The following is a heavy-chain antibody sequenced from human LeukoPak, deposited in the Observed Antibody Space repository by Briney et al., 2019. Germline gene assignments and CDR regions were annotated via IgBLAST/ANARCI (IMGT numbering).Heavy chain of an antibody. D-gene: IGHD3-22*01. Sequence: GGSLRLSCAASGFTFSSYAMHWVRQAPGEGLEWVAVISYDGSNKYYADSVKGRFTISRDNSKNTLYLQMNSLRAEDTAVYYCTTDLVSYYDSSGYFEGSYWGQGTLVTASS. J-gene: IGHJ4*02. CDR1: GFTFSSYA. V-gene: IGHV3-30*01. CDR3: TTDLVSYYDSSGYFEGSY. CDR2: ISYDGSNK.